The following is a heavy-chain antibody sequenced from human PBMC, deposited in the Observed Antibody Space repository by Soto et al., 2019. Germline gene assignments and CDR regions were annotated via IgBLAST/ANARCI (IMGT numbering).Heavy chain of an antibody. CDR2: ISYDGSNK. D-gene: IGHD3-10*01. V-gene: IGHV3-30*18. Sequence: QVQLVESGGGVVQPGGSLRLSCAASGFTFGSYATHWVRQAPGKGLEWVTVISYDGSNKYYADSVKGRFTISRDNSKNTLYLQMNSLRADDTAVYYCAKDEGGYYYGSGPYCMDVWGQGTTVTVSS. CDR3: AKDEGGYYYGSGPYCMDV. J-gene: IGHJ6*02. CDR1: GFTFGSYA.